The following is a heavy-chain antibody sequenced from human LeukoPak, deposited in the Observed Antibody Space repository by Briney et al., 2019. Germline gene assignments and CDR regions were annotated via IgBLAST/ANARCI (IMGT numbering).Heavy chain of an antibody. J-gene: IGHJ4*02. Sequence: ASVKVSCKTPGYSFTSYYMHWVRQAPGQGLEWMGIIDPNDVGTRYAQRFQGRLSLTRDTSTTTVYMELSSLSSEDTAVYYCAREGSWSSLGGYGHWGQGTLVTVSS. D-gene: IGHD6-13*01. CDR1: GYSFTSYY. CDR3: AREGSWSSLGGYGH. CDR2: IDPNDVGT. V-gene: IGHV1-46*01.